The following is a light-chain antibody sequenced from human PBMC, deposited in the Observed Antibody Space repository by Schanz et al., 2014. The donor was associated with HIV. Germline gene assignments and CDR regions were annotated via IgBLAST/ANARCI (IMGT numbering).Light chain of an antibody. V-gene: IGKV3-15*01. CDR2: GSS. CDR1: ESVDSN. CDR3: QQRQNRPPIYT. J-gene: IGKJ2*01. Sequence: EIVMTQSPATLSVSPGERATLSCRASESVDSNLAWYQQKPGQAPRLLVYGSSTRATGTPARFSGSGSGTEFTLTVSSLQSEDFAVYYCQQRQNRPPIYTFGQGTKLEIK.